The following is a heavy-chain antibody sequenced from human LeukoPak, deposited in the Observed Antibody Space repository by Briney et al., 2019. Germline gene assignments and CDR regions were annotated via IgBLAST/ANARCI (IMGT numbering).Heavy chain of an antibody. V-gene: IGHV3-43*02. D-gene: IGHD5-24*01. Sequence: GGSLRLSCAASGFTLDDYAMHWVRQAPGKGLEWVSLISGDGGSTYYADSVKGRFTISRDNSKNSLYLQMNSLRTEDTALYYCAKNGYNFHRIQYNWFDPWAREPWSPSPQ. CDR3: AKNGYNFHRIQYNWFDP. CDR1: GFTLDDYA. CDR2: ISGDGGST. J-gene: IGHJ5*02.